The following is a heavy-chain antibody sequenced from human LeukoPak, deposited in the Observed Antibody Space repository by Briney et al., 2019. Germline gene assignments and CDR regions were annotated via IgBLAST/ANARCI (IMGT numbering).Heavy chain of an antibody. D-gene: IGHD3-22*01. Sequence: PGGSLRLSCSASGFAFSAYAMHWVRQAPGKGLQYVSAISPTGDSTYYADSVKGRFSISRDNSKNTLYLQMNSLRAEDTAIYYCQLGYDRETNWGQGILVTVSS. J-gene: IGHJ4*02. CDR2: ISPTGDST. CDR1: GFAFSAYA. CDR3: QLGYDRETN. V-gene: IGHV3-64*04.